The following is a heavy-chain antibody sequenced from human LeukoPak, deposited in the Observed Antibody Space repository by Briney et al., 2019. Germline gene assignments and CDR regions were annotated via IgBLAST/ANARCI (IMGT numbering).Heavy chain of an antibody. CDR2: ITPSDGAT. V-gene: IGHV1-46*01. Sequence: ASLKVSSTASGYTFTNYYIPWVRQAPGHRLEWMGIITPSDGATTYAQRFQGRVTMTRDTSTSTVYLDLRGLRPEDTAVYYCARETATTADGLDVWGQGTTVTVSS. CDR1: GYTFTNYY. D-gene: IGHD1-1*01. CDR3: ARETATTADGLDV. J-gene: IGHJ6*02.